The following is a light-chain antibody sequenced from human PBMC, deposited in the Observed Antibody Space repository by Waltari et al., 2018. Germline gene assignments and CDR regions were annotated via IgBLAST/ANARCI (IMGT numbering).Light chain of an antibody. V-gene: IGKV3-15*01. CDR2: GAS. CDR3: QQYNNWPLT. CDR1: QSVSSN. Sequence: EIVMTQSPGTLSVSPGERAVLSCRATQSVSSNLVWYQQQPGQAPWLLISGASPRATGVQPRFSGSGSGTDFTLTISSLQSEDFAVYYCQQYNNWPLTFGGGTKVEI. J-gene: IGKJ4*01.